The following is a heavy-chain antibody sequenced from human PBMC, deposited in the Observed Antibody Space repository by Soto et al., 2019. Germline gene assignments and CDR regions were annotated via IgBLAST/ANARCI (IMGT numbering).Heavy chain of an antibody. V-gene: IGHV1-18*01. CDR3: ARDTITFSYDVMNAFDI. CDR2: ISAYNGNT. D-gene: IGHD5-12*01. CDR1: GYTFTSYG. Sequence: ASVKVSCKASGYTFTSYGISWVRQAPGQGLEWMGWISAYNGNTNYAQKLQGRVTMTTDTSTSTAYMELRSLRSDDTAVYYCARDTITFSYDVMNAFDIWGQVTMVTVSS. J-gene: IGHJ3*02.